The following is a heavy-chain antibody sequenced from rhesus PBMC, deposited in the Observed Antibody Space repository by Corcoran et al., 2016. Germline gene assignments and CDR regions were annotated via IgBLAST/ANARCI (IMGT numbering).Heavy chain of an antibody. V-gene: IGHV4-73*01. D-gene: IGHD3-16*01. CDR2: IYGNSAST. J-gene: IGHJ5-1*01. CDR1: GGSISGYYY. Sequence: QVKLQQWGEGLVKPSETLSLTGAVYGGSISGYYYWSWLRQPPGKGLEWIGYIYGNSASTTYNPSLKNRVTISQDTSKNQFSLKLSSVTAADTAVYYCATVPFSYYSDNRFDVWGPGVLVTVSS. CDR3: ATVPFSYYSDNRFDV.